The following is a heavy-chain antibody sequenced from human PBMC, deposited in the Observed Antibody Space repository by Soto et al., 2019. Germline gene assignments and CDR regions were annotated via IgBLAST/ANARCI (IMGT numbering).Heavy chain of an antibody. D-gene: IGHD3-22*01. V-gene: IGHV4-39*01. J-gene: IGHJ1*01. CDR3: ARPYYYDSSGYYWGYFQH. CDR2: IYYSGST. Sequence: SETLSLTSTVSGGSISSSSYYWGWIRQPPGKGLEWIGSIYYSGSTYYNPSLKSRVTISVDTPKNQFSLKLSSVTAADTAVYYCARPYYYDSSGYYWGYFQHWGQGTLVTVSS. CDR1: GGSISSSSYY.